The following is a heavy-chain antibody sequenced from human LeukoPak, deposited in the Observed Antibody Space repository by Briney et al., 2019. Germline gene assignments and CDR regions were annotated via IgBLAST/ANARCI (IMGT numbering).Heavy chain of an antibody. CDR1: GFTFSSYA. V-gene: IGHV3-23*01. J-gene: IGHJ4*02. CDR3: AKDNTGETSSSWYDY. D-gene: IGHD6-13*01. Sequence: LPGGSLRLSCAASGFTFSSYAMSWVRQAPGKGLEWVSAISGSGGSTYYADSVKGRFTISRDNSKNTLYLQMNSLRAEDTAVYYCAKDNTGETSSSWYDYWGQGTLVTVSS. CDR2: ISGSGGST.